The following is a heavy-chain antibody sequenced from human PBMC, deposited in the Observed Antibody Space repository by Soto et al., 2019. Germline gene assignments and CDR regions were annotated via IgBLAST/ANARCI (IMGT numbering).Heavy chain of an antibody. CDR3: AKDTWVKAHADAFDV. D-gene: IGHD2-21*01. Sequence: GGSLRLSCAVSGFTFDDYAMHWVRQTPGKGLEWVSSISWNSGRTGYVDSVKGRFTISRDNAKKILYLQMNNLRPEDTAVYYCAKDTWVKAHADAFDVWGQGTMVTVSS. CDR2: ISWNSGRT. J-gene: IGHJ3*01. CDR1: GFTFDDYA. V-gene: IGHV3-9*01.